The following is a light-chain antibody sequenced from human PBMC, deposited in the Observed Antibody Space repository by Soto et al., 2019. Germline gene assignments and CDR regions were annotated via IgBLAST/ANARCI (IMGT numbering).Light chain of an antibody. J-gene: IGLJ1*01. Sequence: QSVLTQPPSASGSPRQSVTISCTGTSNDVGGYNYVSWYQQHPGKAPKLMIYEVNKRPSGVPDRFSGSKSGNTASLTVSGLQAEDEADYYCSSFAVSNSFVFGTGTKVTVL. CDR3: SSFAVSNSFV. CDR2: EVN. V-gene: IGLV2-8*01. CDR1: SNDVGGYNY.